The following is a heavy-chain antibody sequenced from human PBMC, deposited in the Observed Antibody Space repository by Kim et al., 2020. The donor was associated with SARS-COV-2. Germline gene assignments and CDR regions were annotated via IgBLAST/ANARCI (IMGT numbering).Heavy chain of an antibody. J-gene: IGHJ4*02. CDR3: ARGHWGLGY. Sequence: GGSLRLSCAASGFTFSDHYMTWIRQAPGKGLEWVSYIDKSGSTMYYADSVKGRFTVSRDDATKSLFLQMNSLRAEDTAVYYCARGHWGLGYWGQGTLVTVSS. D-gene: IGHD7-27*01. CDR2: IDKSGSTM. V-gene: IGHV3-11*01. CDR1: GFTFSDHY.